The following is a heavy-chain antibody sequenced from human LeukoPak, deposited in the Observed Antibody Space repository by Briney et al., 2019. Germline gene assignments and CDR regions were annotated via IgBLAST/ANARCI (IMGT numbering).Heavy chain of an antibody. CDR1: GFTFSSYD. D-gene: IGHD3-22*01. CDR2: IGTAGDT. Sequence: GGSLRLSCAASGFTFSSYDMHWVRHATGKGLEWVSAIGTAGDTYYPGPVKGRFTISRENAKNSLYLQMNSLRAGDTAVYYCARANSSGYSPDAFDIWGQGTMVTVSS. V-gene: IGHV3-13*01. CDR3: ARANSSGYSPDAFDI. J-gene: IGHJ3*02.